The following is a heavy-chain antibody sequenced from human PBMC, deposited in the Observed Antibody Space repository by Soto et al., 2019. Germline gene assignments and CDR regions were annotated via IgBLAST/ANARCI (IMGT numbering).Heavy chain of an antibody. CDR2: IIPIFGTA. J-gene: IGHJ4*02. CDR3: ARGLRSSSWYVSNYFDY. V-gene: IGHV1-69*12. Sequence: QVQLVQSGAGVKKPWSSVKVSCKASGGPFSRHAISWVRQAPGPGPEWMGGIIPIFGTANYAQKFQGRVTITADESTSTAYMELSSLRSEDTAVYYCARGLRSSSWYVSNYFDYWGQGTLVTVSS. D-gene: IGHD6-13*01. CDR1: GGPFSRHA.